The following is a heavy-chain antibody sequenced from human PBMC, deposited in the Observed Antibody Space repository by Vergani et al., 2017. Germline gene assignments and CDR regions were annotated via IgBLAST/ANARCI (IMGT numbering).Heavy chain of an antibody. CDR3: ARDSAYYDFWSGLDYYYMDV. Sequence: EVQLVESGGGLVQPGRSLRLSCAASGFTFDDYAMHWVRQAPGKGLEWVSGISWNSGSIGYADSVKGRFTISRDNAKNSLYLQMNSLRAEDTALYYCARDSAYYDFWSGLDYYYMDVWGKGTTVTVSS. V-gene: IGHV3-9*01. CDR1: GFTFDDYA. D-gene: IGHD3-3*01. CDR2: ISWNSGSI. J-gene: IGHJ6*03.